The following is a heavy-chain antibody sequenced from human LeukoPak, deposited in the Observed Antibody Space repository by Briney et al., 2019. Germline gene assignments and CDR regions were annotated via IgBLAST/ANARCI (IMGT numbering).Heavy chain of an antibody. CDR2: INHSGST. CDR3: AREAHSSGWYRRLWGNYNDY. Sequence: SETLSLTCTVSGGSISSSSYYWGWIRQPPGKGLEWIGEINHSGSTNYNPSLKSRVTISVDTSKNQFSLKLSSVTAADTAVYYCAREAHSSGWYRRLWGNYNDYWGQGTLVTVSS. J-gene: IGHJ4*02. D-gene: IGHD6-19*01. CDR1: GGSISSSSYY. V-gene: IGHV4-39*07.